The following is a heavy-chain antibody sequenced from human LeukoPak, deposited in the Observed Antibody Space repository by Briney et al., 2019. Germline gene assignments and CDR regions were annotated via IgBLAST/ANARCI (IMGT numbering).Heavy chain of an antibody. Sequence: GGSLRLSFAASGFTFSSYWMSWVRQAPGKGLEWVANIKQDGSEKYYVDSVKGRFTISRDNAKNSLYLQMNSLRAEDTAVYYCTKLISSSTEWWGQGTLVTVSS. V-gene: IGHV3-7*01. CDR3: TKLISSSTEW. CDR1: GFTFSSYW. CDR2: IKQDGSEK. J-gene: IGHJ4*02. D-gene: IGHD6-6*01.